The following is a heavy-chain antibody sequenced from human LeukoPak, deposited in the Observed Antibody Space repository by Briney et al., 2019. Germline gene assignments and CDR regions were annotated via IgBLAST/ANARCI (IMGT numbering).Heavy chain of an antibody. D-gene: IGHD2-21*02. CDR1: GYTFTSYG. CDR3: ARWAPSGDRDYYYYYMDV. Sequence: ASVKVSCKASGYTFTSYGISWVRQAPGQGLEWMGGIIPIFGTANYAQKFQGRVTMTTDTSTSTAFMELRSLRFDDTAVYYCARWAPSGDRDYYYYYMDVWGKGTTVTVSS. V-gene: IGHV1-18*01. J-gene: IGHJ6*03. CDR2: IIPIFGTA.